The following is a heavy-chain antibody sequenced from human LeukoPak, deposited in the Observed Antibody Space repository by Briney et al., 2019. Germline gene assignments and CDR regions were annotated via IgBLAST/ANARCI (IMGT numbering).Heavy chain of an antibody. Sequence: GGSLRLSCAASGFIFGCYWMSWVRQAPGKGLEWVANIDQDGSETHYLDSVRGRFAISRDNAKNSLCLQMNSLRAEDTAVYYCARGGIVLPPAPDTHWGQGTLVTVSS. J-gene: IGHJ4*02. CDR2: IDQDGSET. CDR1: GFIFGCYW. CDR3: ARGGIVLPPAPDTH. D-gene: IGHD2-2*01. V-gene: IGHV3-7*03.